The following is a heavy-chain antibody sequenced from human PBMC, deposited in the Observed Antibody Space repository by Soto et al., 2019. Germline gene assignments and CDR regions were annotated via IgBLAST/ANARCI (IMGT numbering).Heavy chain of an antibody. V-gene: IGHV1-2*02. CDR2: INPNSGGT. J-gene: IGHJ6*02. CDR1: GYTFTGYY. Sequence: QVQLVQSGAEVKKPGASVKVSCKASGYTFTGYYMHWVRQAPGQGLEWMGWINPNSGGTNYAQKFQGRVTMTRDTSISTAYMELSSLRSDDTAVYYCAREDSSGWLKYGMDVWGQGTTVTVSS. CDR3: AREDSSGWLKYGMDV. D-gene: IGHD6-19*01.